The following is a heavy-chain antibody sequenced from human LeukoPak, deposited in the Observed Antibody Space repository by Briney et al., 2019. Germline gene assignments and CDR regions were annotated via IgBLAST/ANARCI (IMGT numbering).Heavy chain of an antibody. CDR3: AREVILGYYYMDV. Sequence: SETLSLTCAVYGGSFSRYFWSWIRQPPGKGLEWIGEINHSGSTNYDPSLKSRVTISVDPSKSQFSLNLSSVTAADTAVYYCAREVILGYYYMDVWGKGTTVTVSS. J-gene: IGHJ6*03. CDR1: GGSFSRYF. V-gene: IGHV4-34*01. D-gene: IGHD3-22*01. CDR2: INHSGST.